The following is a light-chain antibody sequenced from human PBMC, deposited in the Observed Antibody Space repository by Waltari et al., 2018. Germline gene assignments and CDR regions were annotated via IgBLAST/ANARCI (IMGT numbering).Light chain of an antibody. CDR3: ATWDDSLNAWV. CDR2: NNY. V-gene: IGLV1-44*01. CDR1: SPNIGSKT. J-gene: IGLJ3*02. Sequence: QSVLTPPPSASGTPGQRVTTSCSGSSPNIGSKTVYWYQPLPGAAPKLLIYNNYQRPSGVPDRFSASKSGTSASLAISGLQSEDEADYYCATWDDSLNAWVFGGGTRLTVL.